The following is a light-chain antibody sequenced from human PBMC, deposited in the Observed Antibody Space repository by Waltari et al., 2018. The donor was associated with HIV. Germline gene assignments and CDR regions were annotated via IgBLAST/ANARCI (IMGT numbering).Light chain of an antibody. CDR3: AAWTDSRYVV. Sequence: QSVLTQPPSASGAPGQRVTISCSGSRSNIGSNFLYWYQRLPGTAPTLLIYRNNQRPSGVPDRFSGSKSGTSASLAISGLRSEDEADYYCAAWTDSRYVVFGGGTKLTVL. CDR2: RNN. CDR1: RSNIGSNF. V-gene: IGLV1-47*01. J-gene: IGLJ2*01.